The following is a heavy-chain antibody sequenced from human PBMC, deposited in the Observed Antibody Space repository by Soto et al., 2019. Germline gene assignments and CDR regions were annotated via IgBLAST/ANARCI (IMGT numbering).Heavy chain of an antibody. Sequence: QVQLQESGPGLMKPSETLSLTCTVSGAPITGSSYWSWIRQPAGKGLEWIGRFSLSGTTSYNPSLRSRVTMSADVSKNQFSLRLTSVTAADTALYYCARGMTPPGAPAWYYFDSWGQGTLVTVSS. CDR3: ARGMTPPGAPAWYYFDS. V-gene: IGHV4-4*07. CDR2: FSLSGTT. CDR1: GAPITGSSY. D-gene: IGHD2-8*02. J-gene: IGHJ4*02.